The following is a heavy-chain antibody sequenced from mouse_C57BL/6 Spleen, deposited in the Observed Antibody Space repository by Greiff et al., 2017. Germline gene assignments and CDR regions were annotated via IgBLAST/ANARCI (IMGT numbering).Heavy chain of an antibody. V-gene: IGHV1-80*01. J-gene: IGHJ4*01. CDR3: SCGRSYEGGAGDY. D-gene: IGHD1-1*01. CDR1: GYAFSSYW. Sequence: QVQLQQSGAELVKPGASVKISCKASGYAFSSYWMNWVKQRPGKGLEWIGQIYPGDGATNYNGKFKGKATLTADKSSSTAYMQLSSLTSEDAAVDFCSCGRSYEGGAGDYWGQGTSVTVSA. CDR2: IYPGDGAT.